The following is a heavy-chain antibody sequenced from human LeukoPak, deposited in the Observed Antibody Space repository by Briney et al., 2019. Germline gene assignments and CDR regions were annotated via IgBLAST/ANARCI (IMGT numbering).Heavy chain of an antibody. CDR3: AREGDTAMTDDAFDI. J-gene: IGHJ3*02. CDR1: GLTFSGYD. Sequence: GGSLRLSCAASGLTFSGYDMHWVRQAPGKGPEWVAVMSYGGQNERYADSVKGRFTISRDNAKNSLYLQMNSLRAEDTAVYYCAREGDTAMTDDAFDIWGQGTMVTVSS. V-gene: IGHV3-30*03. D-gene: IGHD5-18*01. CDR2: MSYGGQNE.